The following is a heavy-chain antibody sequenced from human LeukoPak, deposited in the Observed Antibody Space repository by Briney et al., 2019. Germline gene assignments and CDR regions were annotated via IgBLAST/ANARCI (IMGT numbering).Heavy chain of an antibody. CDR1: GGSISSSSYY. CDR3: ARRESGYPFDY. Sequence: PSETLSLTCTVSGGSISSSSYYWGWIRQPPGKGLEWIGSIYYSGSTYYNPSLKSRVTISVDTSKNQFSLKLSSVTAADTAVYYCARRESGYPFDYWGQGALVTVSS. J-gene: IGHJ4*02. D-gene: IGHD5-18*01. CDR2: IYYSGST. V-gene: IGHV4-39*01.